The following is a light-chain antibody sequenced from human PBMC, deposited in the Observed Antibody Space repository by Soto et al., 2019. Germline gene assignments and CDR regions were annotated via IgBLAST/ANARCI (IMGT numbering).Light chain of an antibody. CDR2: SAS. CDR3: QKYNNWPWT. CDR1: QSISDT. Sequence: EIVMTQSPATLSVSPGGRATLSCRASQSISDTLACYQQKPGQAPRLLIYSASRGATGFPARFSGSGSGTDFTLTISSLQSEDFAVYYCQKYNNWPWTFGQGTKVEIK. J-gene: IGKJ1*01. V-gene: IGKV3-15*01.